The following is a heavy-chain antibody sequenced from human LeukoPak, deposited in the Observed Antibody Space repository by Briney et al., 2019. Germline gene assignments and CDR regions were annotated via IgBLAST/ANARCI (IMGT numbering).Heavy chain of an antibody. CDR3: ARAATVTIYYFDY. V-gene: IGHV3-30*03. Sequence: AGGSLRLSCAASGFTFNIYGMHWVRQAPGKGLKWVAAISYDGSNTYYADSVKGRFTISRDNSKNTLYLQMNSLRAEDTAVYYCARAATVTIYYFDYWGQGTLVTVSS. J-gene: IGHJ4*02. CDR2: ISYDGSNT. D-gene: IGHD4-11*01. CDR1: GFTFNIYG.